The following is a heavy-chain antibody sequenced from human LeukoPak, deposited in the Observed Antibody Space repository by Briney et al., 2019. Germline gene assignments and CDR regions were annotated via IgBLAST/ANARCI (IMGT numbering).Heavy chain of an antibody. J-gene: IGHJ4*02. D-gene: IGHD3-10*01. Sequence: GGSLRLSCTASGFTFSSYTMTWVRQAPGKRLEWVSVISGSGDRTYYADSVKGRFTISRDNSRKTLYLQMNSLRAEDTAVYYCARAPMVRGGDYFDYWGQGTLVTVSS. CDR1: GFTFSSYT. CDR2: ISGSGDRT. V-gene: IGHV3-23*01. CDR3: ARAPMVRGGDYFDY.